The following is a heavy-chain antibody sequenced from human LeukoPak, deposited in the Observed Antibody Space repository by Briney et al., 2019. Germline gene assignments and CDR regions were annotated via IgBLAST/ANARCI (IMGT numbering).Heavy chain of an antibody. CDR1: GFTFDDYG. V-gene: IGHV3-20*04. J-gene: IGHJ4*02. D-gene: IGHD6-19*01. CDR3: ARDSSGWYASFDY. Sequence: GESLKISCAASGFTFDDYGMSWVRQAPGKGLEWVSGINWNGGSTGYADSVKGRFTISRDNAKNALYLQMNSLRAEDTALYYCARDSSGWYASFDYWGQGTLVTASS. CDR2: INWNGGST.